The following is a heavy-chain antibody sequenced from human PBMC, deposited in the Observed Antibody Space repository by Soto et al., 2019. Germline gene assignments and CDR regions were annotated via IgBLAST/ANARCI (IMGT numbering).Heavy chain of an antibody. CDR3: ARLGVNHYATLVC. CDR1: GGSISSHY. J-gene: IGHJ4*02. V-gene: IGHV4-59*08. Sequence: QVQLQESGPGLVKPSETLSLTCTVSGGSISSHYWSWIRQPPGKGLEWIGYIYYSGSTNYNPSLKSRFTISLDTSKSQFSLKLSSVTAADTAVYYCARLGVNHYATLVCWCQGTLVTVSS. CDR2: IYYSGST. D-gene: IGHD6-6*01.